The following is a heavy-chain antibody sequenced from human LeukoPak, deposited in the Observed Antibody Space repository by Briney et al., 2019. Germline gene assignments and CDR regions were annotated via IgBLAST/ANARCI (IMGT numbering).Heavy chain of an antibody. J-gene: IGHJ5*02. Sequence: PGGSLRLSCAASGFTFNKYAMTWVRQAPGQGLEWVSGLSDSGASTFYAESVRGRFTISRDNSKNMLYLHINSLRAKDTAVYYCAKDARTGVWNIGDSWFDPWGQGTLVTVSS. CDR1: GFTFNKYA. D-gene: IGHD2/OR15-2a*01. CDR2: LSDSGAST. CDR3: AKDARTGVWNIGDSWFDP. V-gene: IGHV3-23*01.